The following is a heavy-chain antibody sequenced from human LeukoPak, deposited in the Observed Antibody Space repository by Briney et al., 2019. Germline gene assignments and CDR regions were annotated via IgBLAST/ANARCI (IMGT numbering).Heavy chain of an antibody. Sequence: SVKVSCKASVGTFSSYAISWVRQAPGQGLEWMGGIIPIFGTANYAQKFQGRVTITADESTGTAYMELSSLRSEGTAVYYCARGLLAAGPSPSWFDPWGQGTLVTVSS. J-gene: IGHJ5*02. V-gene: IGHV1-69*01. D-gene: IGHD6-13*01. CDR1: VGTFSSYA. CDR2: IIPIFGTA. CDR3: ARGLLAAGPSPSWFDP.